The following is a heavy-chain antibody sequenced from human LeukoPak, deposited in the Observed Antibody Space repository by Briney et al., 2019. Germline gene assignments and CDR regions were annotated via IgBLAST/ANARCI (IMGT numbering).Heavy chain of an antibody. Sequence: GASVKVSCKASGGTFSSYAISWVRQAPGQGLEWMGGIIPIFGTANYAQKFQGRVTITADKSTSTAYMELSSLRSEDTAVCYCARVYRYSSSWYEFDPWGQGTLVTVSS. D-gene: IGHD6-13*01. J-gene: IGHJ5*02. V-gene: IGHV1-69*06. CDR1: GGTFSSYA. CDR3: ARVYRYSSSWYEFDP. CDR2: IIPIFGTA.